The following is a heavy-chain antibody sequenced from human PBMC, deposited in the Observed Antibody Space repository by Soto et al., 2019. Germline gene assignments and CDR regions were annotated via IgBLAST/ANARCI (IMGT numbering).Heavy chain of an antibody. D-gene: IGHD2-2*01. CDR1: GDSVSSNSAA. CDR3: ARDPGYCSSTSCYRENWFDP. V-gene: IGHV6-1*01. CDR2: TYYRSKWYN. J-gene: IGHJ5*02. Sequence: KQSQTLSLTCAISGDSVSSNSAAWNWIRQSPSRGLEWLGRTYYRSKWYNDYAVSVKSRITINPDTSKNQFSLQLNSVTPEDTAVYYCARDPGYCSSTSCYRENWFDPWGQGTLVTVSS.